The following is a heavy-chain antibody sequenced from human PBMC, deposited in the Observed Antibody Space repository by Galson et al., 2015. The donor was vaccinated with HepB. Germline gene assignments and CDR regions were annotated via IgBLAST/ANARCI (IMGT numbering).Heavy chain of an antibody. J-gene: IGHJ4*02. V-gene: IGHV1-18*01. CDR1: SYTFTDYT. CDR3: ARGGMATRGGPTFDY. CDR2: VSPYNGDA. D-gene: IGHD5-12*01. Sequence: SVKVSCKASSYTFTDYTINWVRQAPGQGLEWMGWVSPYNGDAKYAQKFQDRVTMTRDTSMSTAYMELSSLIIGDTAIYYCARGGMATRGGPTFDYWGQGTLVTVSS.